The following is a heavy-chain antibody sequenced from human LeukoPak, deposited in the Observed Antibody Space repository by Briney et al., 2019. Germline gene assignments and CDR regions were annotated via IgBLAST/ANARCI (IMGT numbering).Heavy chain of an antibody. CDR3: ARVGRSNKPGE. Sequence: GGSLRLSCAASGFTFNNYEFNWLRQAPGKGLEWVSFISSSGMTIYYADVVKGRFTISRDNAKNSLYLQMNSLRAEDTAVYYCARVGRSNKPGEWGQGTLVTVSS. CDR2: ISSSGMTI. V-gene: IGHV3-48*03. CDR1: GFTFNNYE. J-gene: IGHJ4*02. D-gene: IGHD7-27*01.